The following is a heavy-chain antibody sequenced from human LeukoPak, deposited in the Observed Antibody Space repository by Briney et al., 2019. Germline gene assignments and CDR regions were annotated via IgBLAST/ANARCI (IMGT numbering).Heavy chain of an antibody. D-gene: IGHD6-13*01. CDR1: GGSISSYY. CDR3: ARGSSSWSDYYYMDV. Sequence: PSETLSLTCTVSGGSISSYYWSWIRQPPGKRLEWIGYILYSGSTNYNPSLKSRVTMSVDTSKNQFSLKVSSVTAADTAVYYCARGSSSWSDYYYMDVWDKGTTVTVSS. V-gene: IGHV4-59*01. CDR2: ILYSGST. J-gene: IGHJ6*03.